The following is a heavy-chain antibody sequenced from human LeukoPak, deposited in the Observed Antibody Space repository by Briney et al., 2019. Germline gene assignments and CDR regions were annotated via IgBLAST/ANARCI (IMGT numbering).Heavy chain of an antibody. CDR3: AKVGPYYDFWSGYFSDY. D-gene: IGHD3-3*01. CDR1: GFTFSSYA. V-gene: IGHV3-23*01. CDR2: INHRGSST. Sequence: SGGSLRLSCAASGFTFSSYAMSWVRQAPGKGLEWISAINHRGSSTYYTDSVKGRFTISRDNSKNTLYLQMNSLRAEDTAVYYCAKVGPYYDFWSGYFSDYWGQGTLVTVSS. J-gene: IGHJ4*02.